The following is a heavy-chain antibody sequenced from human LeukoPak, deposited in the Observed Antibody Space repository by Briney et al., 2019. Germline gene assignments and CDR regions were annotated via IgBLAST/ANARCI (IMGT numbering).Heavy chain of an antibody. V-gene: IGHV3-15*07. J-gene: IGHJ4*02. CDR3: TTGIRGD. Sequence: GGSLRLSCAASGFIVTNAWMNWVRQAPGRGLEWVGRIQSKTDGGKTDYAAPVKGRFTISRDDSKNTLYLQMNSLKTEDTAIYYCTTGIRGDWGQGTLVTVSS. CDR1: GFIVTNAW. D-gene: IGHD1-1*01. CDR2: IQSKTDGGKT.